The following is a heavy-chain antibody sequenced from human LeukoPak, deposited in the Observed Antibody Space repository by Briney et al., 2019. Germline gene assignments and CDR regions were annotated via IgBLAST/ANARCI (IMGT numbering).Heavy chain of an antibody. V-gene: IGHV4-34*01. CDR3: ARRRTPKNYGMDV. CDR1: GGSFSGYY. CDR2: INHSGST. Sequence: SETLSLTCAVYGGSFSGYYWSWIRQPPGKGLEWIGEINHSGSTNYNPSLKSRVTISVDTSKNQFSLKLSSVTAADTAVYYCARRRTPKNYGMDVWGQGTTVTVSS. J-gene: IGHJ6*02.